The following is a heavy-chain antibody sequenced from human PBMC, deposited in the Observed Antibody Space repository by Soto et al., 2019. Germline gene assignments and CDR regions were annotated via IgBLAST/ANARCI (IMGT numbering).Heavy chain of an antibody. Sequence: EVQLVESGGGLVEPGGPLGLSCAFSGFTFGSAWINWVRLFAGKGVGWVADKKPDGSAKYYVVSVTGRFTISSDKAKNSLYLHMNSLRVEDTSVYYCARAGYCGPGCYYYFDYWGQGTLVTVSS. D-gene: IGHD2-21*02. CDR3: ARAGYCGPGCYYYFDY. CDR2: KKPDGSAK. V-gene: IGHV3-7*01. CDR1: GFTFGSAW. J-gene: IGHJ4*02.